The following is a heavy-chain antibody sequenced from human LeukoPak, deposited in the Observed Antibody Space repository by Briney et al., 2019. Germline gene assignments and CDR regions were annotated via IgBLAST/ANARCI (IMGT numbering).Heavy chain of an antibody. D-gene: IGHD3-10*01. CDR2: ISSSSSYI. CDR3: ARDRDDYYGSGSYFNH. V-gene: IGHV3-21*01. CDR1: GFTFSSYS. J-gene: IGHJ5*02. Sequence: GGSLRLSCAASGFTFSSYSMNWVRQAPGKGLEWVSSISSSSSYIYYADSVKGRFTISRDNAKNSLYLQMNSLRAEDTAVYYCARDRDDYYGSGSYFNHWGQGTLVTVSS.